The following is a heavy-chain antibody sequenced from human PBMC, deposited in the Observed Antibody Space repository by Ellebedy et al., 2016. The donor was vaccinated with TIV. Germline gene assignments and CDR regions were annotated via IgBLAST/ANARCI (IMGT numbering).Heavy chain of an antibody. D-gene: IGHD6-19*01. CDR3: ARDSEQWRVRGSDY. CDR2: ISNDGSNN. J-gene: IGHJ4*02. Sequence: GESLKISCAASGFTFSSYAMHWVRPAPGKGLEWVAVISNDGSNNYYADSVKGRFTISRDNSKNTMYLQMNRLRAEDTAVYYCARDSEQWRVRGSDYWGQGTLVTVSS. V-gene: IGHV3-30-3*01. CDR1: GFTFSSYA.